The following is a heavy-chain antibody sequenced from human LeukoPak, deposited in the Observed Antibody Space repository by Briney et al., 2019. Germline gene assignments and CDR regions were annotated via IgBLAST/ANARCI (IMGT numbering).Heavy chain of an antibody. CDR2: IYTSGST. CDR1: GGSISSYY. CDR3: ARDAPYYYDSSGYYQYYFDY. D-gene: IGHD3-22*01. V-gene: IGHV4-4*07. Sequence: SETLSLTCTVSGGSISSYYWSWIRQPAGKGLEWIGRIYTSGSTNYNPSLKSRVTMSVDTSKNQFSLKLSSVTAADTAVHYCARDAPYYYDSSGYYQYYFDYWGQGTLVTVSS. J-gene: IGHJ4*02.